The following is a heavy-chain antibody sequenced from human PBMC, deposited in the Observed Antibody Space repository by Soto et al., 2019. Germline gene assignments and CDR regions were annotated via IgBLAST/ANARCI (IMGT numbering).Heavy chain of an antibody. D-gene: IGHD2-2*01. CDR2: INAGNGNT. CDR3: ARKGGVAAEWYYYYYMDV. Sequence: GASVKVSCKASGYTFTNYAMHWVRQAPGQRLEWMGWINAGNGNTKFSQKFQGRVTLSRDTSASTAYMELSSLRSEDTAVYYCARKGGVAAEWYYYYYMDVWGKGTTVTVSS. V-gene: IGHV1-3*01. J-gene: IGHJ6*03. CDR1: GYTFTNYA.